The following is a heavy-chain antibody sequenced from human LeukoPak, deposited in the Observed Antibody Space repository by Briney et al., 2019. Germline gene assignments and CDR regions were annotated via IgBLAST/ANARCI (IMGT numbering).Heavy chain of an antibody. CDR1: GYTLTELS. Sequence: ASVKVSCKVSGYTLTELSMHWVRQAPGKGLEWMGGFDPEDGETIYAQKFQGRVTMTEDTSTDTAYMELSSLRSEDTAVYYCATETFYGSGRPDWFDPWGQGTLVTVSS. J-gene: IGHJ5*02. V-gene: IGHV1-24*01. CDR2: FDPEDGET. D-gene: IGHD3-10*01. CDR3: ATETFYGSGRPDWFDP.